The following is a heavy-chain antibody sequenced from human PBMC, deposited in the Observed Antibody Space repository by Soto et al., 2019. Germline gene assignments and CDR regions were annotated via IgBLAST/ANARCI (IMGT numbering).Heavy chain of an antibody. J-gene: IGHJ6*02. CDR3: ASSSYCISTSCYLDFRYGMDV. CDR2: INPNSGGT. D-gene: IGHD2-2*01. CDR1: GYTFTGYY. V-gene: IGHV1-2*04. Sequence: ASVKVSCKASGYTFTGYYIHWVRQAPGQGLEWMGWINPNSGGTNYAQKFQGWVTMTRDTSISTAYMELSRLRSDDTAVYYCASSSYCISTSCYLDFRYGMDVWGQGTTVTVSS.